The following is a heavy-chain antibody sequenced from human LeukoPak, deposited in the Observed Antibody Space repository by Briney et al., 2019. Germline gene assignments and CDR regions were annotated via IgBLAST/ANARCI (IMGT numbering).Heavy chain of an antibody. CDR2: IYPDGSEK. D-gene: IGHD2-2*03. CDR3: ARHMDWSFDY. Sequence: GGSLRLSCAPSGFTFSTYWMTWVRHSPGKGLEWVANIYPDGSEKYYVDSVKGRFTIPRDNAKNSLYLQMNNLRAEDTAVYYCARHMDWSFDYWGQGTLVTVSS. CDR1: GFTFSTYW. V-gene: IGHV3-7*01. J-gene: IGHJ4*02.